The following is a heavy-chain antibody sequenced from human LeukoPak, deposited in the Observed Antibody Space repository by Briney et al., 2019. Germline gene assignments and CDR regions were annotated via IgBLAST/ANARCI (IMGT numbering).Heavy chain of an antibody. CDR2: ITNNGSTI. V-gene: IGHV3-48*03. Sequence: GGSLRLSCAASGFTFSTYAMNWVGQAPGKGLEWVSYITNNGSTIYYADSVKGRFTISRDKAENSLYLQMNSLRAEDTAIYYCARDQWLAYYYHGMDVWGQGTTVTVSS. J-gene: IGHJ6*02. CDR3: ARDQWLAYYYHGMDV. D-gene: IGHD6-19*01. CDR1: GFTFSTYA.